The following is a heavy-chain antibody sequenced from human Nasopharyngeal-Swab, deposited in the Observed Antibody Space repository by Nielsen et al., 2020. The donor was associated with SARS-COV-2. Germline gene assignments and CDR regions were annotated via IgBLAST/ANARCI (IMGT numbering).Heavy chain of an antibody. V-gene: IGHV1-69*13. Sequence: SVKVSCKASGGTFNSYAISWVRQAPGQGLEWMGGIIPIFGTADYAQKFQDRVTITADESTSTAYMELSSLRSEDTAVYYCARSGYSNSDIDYWGQGTLVTVSS. D-gene: IGHD6-6*01. CDR3: ARSGYSNSDIDY. CDR1: GGTFNSYA. CDR2: IIPIFGTA. J-gene: IGHJ4*02.